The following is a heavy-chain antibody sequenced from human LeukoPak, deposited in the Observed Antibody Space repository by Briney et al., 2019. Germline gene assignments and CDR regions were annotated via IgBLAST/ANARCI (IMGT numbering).Heavy chain of an antibody. J-gene: IGHJ4*02. CDR3: ARAPYSSGWYPLDY. CDR2: IYSGGST. V-gene: IGHV3-66*01. CDR1: GFTVSSNY. D-gene: IGHD6-19*01. Sequence: GSLRLSCAASGFTVSSNYMSWVRQAPGKGLEWVSVIYSGGSTYYADSVKGRFTISRDNSKNTLYLQMNSLRAEDTAVYYCARAPYSSGWYPLDYWGQGTLVTVSS.